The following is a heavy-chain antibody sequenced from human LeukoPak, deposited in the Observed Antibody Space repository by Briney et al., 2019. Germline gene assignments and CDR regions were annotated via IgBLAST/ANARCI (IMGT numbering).Heavy chain of an antibody. CDR2: ISSSSYI. V-gene: IGHV3-21*01. J-gene: IGHJ4*02. D-gene: IGHD3-10*01. CDR1: GFTFSSYS. CDR3: ARFRGWFGELSFDY. Sequence: PGGSLRLSCAASGFTFSSYSMNWVRQAPGKGLEWVSSISSSSYIYYADSVKGRFTISRDNAKNSLYLQMNSLRAEDTAVYYCARFRGWFGELSFDYWGQGTLVTVSS.